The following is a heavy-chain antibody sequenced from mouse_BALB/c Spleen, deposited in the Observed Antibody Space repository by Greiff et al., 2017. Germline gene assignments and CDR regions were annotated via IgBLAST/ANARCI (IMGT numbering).Heavy chain of an antibody. D-gene: IGHD2-1*01. J-gene: IGHJ4*01. V-gene: IGHV3-2*02. CDR2: ISYSGST. Sequence: EVQLQQSGPGLVKPSQSLSLTCTVTGYSITSDYAWNWIRQFPGNKLEWMGYISYSGSTSYNPSLKSRISITRDTSKNQFFLQLNSVTTEDTATYYCARKGAYRNYFYAMDYWGQGTSVTVSS. CDR3: ARKGAYRNYFYAMDY. CDR1: GYSITSDYA.